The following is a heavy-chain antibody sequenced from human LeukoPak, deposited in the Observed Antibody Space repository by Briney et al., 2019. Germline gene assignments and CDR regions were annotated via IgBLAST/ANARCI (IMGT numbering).Heavy chain of an antibody. J-gene: IGHJ4*02. V-gene: IGHV3-21*01. D-gene: IGHD1-26*01. CDR2: ISTSSTYI. Sequence: PGGSLRLSCAASECTLRSYSMHWVRQAPGKGLEWVSYISTSSTYIYYADSVKGRFTISRDNAKNSLYLHMNSLRAEDTAVYYCARDASGSSIGLIDFWGQGTLVTVSS. CDR1: ECTLRSYS. CDR3: ARDASGSSIGLIDF.